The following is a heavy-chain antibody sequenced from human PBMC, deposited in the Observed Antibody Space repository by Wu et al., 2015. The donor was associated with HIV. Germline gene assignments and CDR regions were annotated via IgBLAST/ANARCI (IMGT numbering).Heavy chain of an antibody. J-gene: IGHJ6*02. CDR1: GYTFTSYG. V-gene: IGHV1-8*02. CDR3: ARATGTTLYYYYGMDV. CDR2: MNPNSGNT. D-gene: IGHD1-1*01. Sequence: QVQLVQSGAEVKKPGASVKVSCKASGYTFTSYGISWVRQAPGQGLEWMGWMNPNSGNTGYAQKFQGRVTMTRNTSISTAYMELSSLRSEDTAVYYCARATGTTLYYYYGMDVVGPRDHGHRLL.